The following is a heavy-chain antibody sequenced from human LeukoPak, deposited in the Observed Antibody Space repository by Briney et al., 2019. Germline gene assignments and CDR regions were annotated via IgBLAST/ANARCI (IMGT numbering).Heavy chain of an antibody. CDR2: ISGSGGST. Sequence: GGSLRLSCVGTGFSFSSYAMSWVRQAPGKGLEWVSAISGSGGSTYYADSVKGRFTISRDNSKNTLYLHMNSLRADDTAVYYCANRDDRSGYYRGYYFDYWGQGTLVTVSS. J-gene: IGHJ4*02. CDR3: ANRDDRSGYYRGYYFDY. D-gene: IGHD3-22*01. CDR1: GFSFSSYA. V-gene: IGHV3-23*01.